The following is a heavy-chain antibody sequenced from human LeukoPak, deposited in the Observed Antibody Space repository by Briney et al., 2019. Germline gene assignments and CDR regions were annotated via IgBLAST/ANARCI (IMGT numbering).Heavy chain of an antibody. V-gene: IGHV4-59*11. Sequence: SETLSLTCSVSDDSFSTHYWTWIRHPPGKGLEWIGYISSIGSTNYNPSLKSRVTITVDTSKKQFSLKMTSVTAADTAVCYCARDPTTVTKGFDVWGQGTMVTVSS. CDR1: DDSFSTHY. J-gene: IGHJ3*01. CDR2: ISSIGST. CDR3: ARDPTTVTKGFDV. D-gene: IGHD4-17*01.